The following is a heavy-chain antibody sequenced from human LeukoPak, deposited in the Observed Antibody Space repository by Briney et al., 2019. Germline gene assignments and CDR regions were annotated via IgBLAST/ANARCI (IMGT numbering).Heavy chain of an antibody. CDR1: GFPFSDYY. CDR2: ISSSGGTI. CDR3: ARGIRGGSWYYLSDP. V-gene: IGHV3-11*01. D-gene: IGHD6-13*01. Sequence: GGSLRLSCAASGFPFSDYYMSWIRQAPGKGLEWVSYISSSGGTIYYADSVKGRFTISEDNAKNSLYLQMNSLRAEDTAVYYCARGIRGGSWYYLSDPWGQGTLVTVSS. J-gene: IGHJ5*02.